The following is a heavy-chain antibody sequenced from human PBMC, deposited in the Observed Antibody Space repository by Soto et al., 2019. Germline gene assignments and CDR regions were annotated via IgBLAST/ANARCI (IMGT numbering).Heavy chain of an antibody. V-gene: IGHV3-9*01. CDR3: AKGDRLRGGDISLNDY. D-gene: IGHD3-10*01. CDR1: GFTFDDYA. J-gene: IGHJ4*02. Sequence: EVQLVESGGGLVQPGRSLRLSCAASGFTFDDYAMHWVRQAPGKGLEWVSGISWNSGSIGYADSVKGRFTISRDNAKNSLYLQMNSLRAEDTALYYCAKGDRLRGGDISLNDYWGQGTLVTVSS. CDR2: ISWNSGSI.